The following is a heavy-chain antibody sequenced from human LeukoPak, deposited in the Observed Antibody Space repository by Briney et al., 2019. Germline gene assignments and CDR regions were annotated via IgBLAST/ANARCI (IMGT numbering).Heavy chain of an antibody. CDR1: GGSISSSSYY. Sequence: SETLSLTCTVSGGSISSSSYYWGWIRQPPGKGLEWIGSIYYSGSTYYNPSLKSRVTISVDTSKNQFSLKLSSVTAADTAVYYCARGRLGIVVVPAAIWGLEGFLYWGQGTLVTVSS. V-gene: IGHV4-39*01. CDR3: ARGRLGIVVVPAAIWGLEGFLY. D-gene: IGHD2-2*03. J-gene: IGHJ4*02. CDR2: IYYSGST.